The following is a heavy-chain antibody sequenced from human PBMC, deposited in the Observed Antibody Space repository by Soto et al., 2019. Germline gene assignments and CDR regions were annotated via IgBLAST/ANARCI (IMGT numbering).Heavy chain of an antibody. D-gene: IGHD5-18*01. V-gene: IGHV4-59*08. Sequence: SGTLSLTCTVSGGSISNYYWNWIRQPPGKELEWIGYIYYSGYTNYNPSLKSRVTISLDTSKNQFSLRLSSVTAADTAVYYCARTFSGYSYGPLDYWGQGTLVPVSS. CDR3: ARTFSGYSYGPLDY. CDR1: GGSISNYY. CDR2: IYYSGYT. J-gene: IGHJ4*02.